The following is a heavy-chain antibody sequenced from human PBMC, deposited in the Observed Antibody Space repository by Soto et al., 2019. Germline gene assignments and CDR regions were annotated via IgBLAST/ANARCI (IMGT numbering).Heavy chain of an antibody. CDR1: GFTFSSYA. Sequence: QVQLVESGGGVVQPGRSLRLSCAASGFTFSSYAMHWVRQAPGKGLEWVAFISFDGSNKYYADSVKGRFTISRDNSKNTLYLQMTSLRAEDTAVYYGARDAVPSYFDYWGQGTLVTVSS. CDR3: ARDAVPSYFDY. V-gene: IGHV3-30*01. J-gene: IGHJ4*02. CDR2: ISFDGSNK.